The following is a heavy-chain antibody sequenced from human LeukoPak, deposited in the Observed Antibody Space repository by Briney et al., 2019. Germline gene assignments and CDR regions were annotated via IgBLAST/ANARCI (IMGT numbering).Heavy chain of an antibody. Sequence: PGGSLRLSCAASGFTFSTYWMHWVRQAPGKGLVWVSRIDNDGRGTSYADSVKGRFTISRDNAKNRLYLQMNSLRAEDTAVYYCAGTRSGSSGWYQYYFDYWGQGTLVTVSS. CDR2: IDNDGRGT. J-gene: IGHJ4*02. CDR3: AGTRSGSSGWYQYYFDY. V-gene: IGHV3-74*01. D-gene: IGHD6-19*01. CDR1: GFTFSTYW.